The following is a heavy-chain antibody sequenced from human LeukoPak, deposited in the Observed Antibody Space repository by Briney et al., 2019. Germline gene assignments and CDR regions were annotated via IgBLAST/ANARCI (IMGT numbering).Heavy chain of an antibody. CDR1: GYTFTHQW. J-gene: IGHJ3*02. Sequence: GESLKISCKASGYTFTHQWIGWVRQMSGKGLEWMGIIYPGDSDTRYSPSFQGQVTISADKSINTAYLQWSSLKASDTAMYYCARLANDAFDIWGQGTMVTVSS. CDR2: IYPGDSDT. V-gene: IGHV5-51*01. CDR3: ARLANDAFDI.